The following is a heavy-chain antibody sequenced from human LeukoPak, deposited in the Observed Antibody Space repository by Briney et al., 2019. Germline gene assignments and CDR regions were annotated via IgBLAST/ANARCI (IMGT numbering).Heavy chain of an antibody. CDR1: GGSFSGYY. CDR3: ARGRGAHSYGYGSFDY. D-gene: IGHD5-18*01. V-gene: IGHV4-34*01. Sequence: SETLSLTCAVYGGSFSGYYWSWIRRPPGKGLEWIGEINHSGSTNYNPSLKSRVTISVDTSKNQFSLKLSSVTAADTAVYYCARGRGAHSYGYGSFDYWGQGTLVTVSS. CDR2: INHSGST. J-gene: IGHJ4*02.